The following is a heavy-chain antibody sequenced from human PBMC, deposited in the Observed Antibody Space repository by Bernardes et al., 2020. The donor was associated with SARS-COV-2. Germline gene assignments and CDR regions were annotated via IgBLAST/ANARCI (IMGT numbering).Heavy chain of an antibody. V-gene: IGHV1-3*01. D-gene: IGHD6-19*01. CDR1: GYTFTSYA. CDR3: ARDQSSGWYILPDY. J-gene: IGHJ4*02. CDR2: INAGNGNT. Sequence: ASVKVSCKASGYTFTSYAMHWVRQAPGQRLEWMGWINAGNGNTKYSQKFQGRVTITRDTSASTAYMELSSLRSEDTAVYYCARDQSSGWYILPDYWGQGTLVTVSS.